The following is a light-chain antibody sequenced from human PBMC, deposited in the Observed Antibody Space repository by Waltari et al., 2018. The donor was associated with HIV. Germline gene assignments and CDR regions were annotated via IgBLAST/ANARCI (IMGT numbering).Light chain of an antibody. J-gene: IGLJ2*01. Sequence: QSALTQPASVSGSPGQSITMSCTGTSRDFGSYNLVSWYQQHPGKAPKLIIYEVNKRPPGITNRFSGFKAGNTASLTITGLQAEDEADYHCCSYAIGGTFVFGGGTKVTVL. CDR2: EVN. V-gene: IGLV2-23*02. CDR3: CSYAIGGTFV. CDR1: SRDFGSYNL.